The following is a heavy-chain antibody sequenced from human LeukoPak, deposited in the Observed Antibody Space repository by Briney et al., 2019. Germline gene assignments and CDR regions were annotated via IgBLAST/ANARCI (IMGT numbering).Heavy chain of an antibody. CDR2: INPNSGGT. CDR3: ARDPSYSSSWYHSDY. J-gene: IGHJ4*02. CDR1: GYTFTGYY. D-gene: IGHD6-13*01. Sequence: ASVKVSCKASGYTFTGYYMHWVRQAPGQGLEWMVWINPNSGGTNYAQKFQGRVTMTRDTSISTAYMELSRLRSDDTAVYYCARDPSYSSSWYHSDYWGQGTLVTVSS. V-gene: IGHV1-2*02.